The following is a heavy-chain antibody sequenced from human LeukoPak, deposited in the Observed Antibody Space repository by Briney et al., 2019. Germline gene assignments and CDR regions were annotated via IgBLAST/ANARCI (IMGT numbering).Heavy chain of an antibody. CDR2: IYYSGST. V-gene: IGHV4-59*01. J-gene: IGHJ3*02. D-gene: IGHD6-19*01. Sequence: PSETLSLTCTVSGGSISSYYWSWIRQPPGKGLEWIGYIYYSGSTNYNPSLKSRVTISVDTSKNQFSLKLSSVPAADTAVYYCARDRWVEFGSGWSAFDIWGQGTMVTVSS. CDR1: GGSISSYY. CDR3: ARDRWVEFGSGWSAFDI.